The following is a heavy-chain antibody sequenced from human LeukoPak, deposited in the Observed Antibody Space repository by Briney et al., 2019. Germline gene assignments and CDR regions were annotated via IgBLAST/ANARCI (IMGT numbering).Heavy chain of an antibody. CDR2: IDGSGVDT. V-gene: IGHV3-23*01. CDR3: AKRDGDNYGHFDY. J-gene: IGHJ4*02. CDR1: GFTFDDYA. D-gene: IGHD5-18*01. Sequence: GGSLRLSCAASGFTFDDYAMHWVRQAPGKGLEWVSAIDGSGVDTYYADSVKGRFTISRDNSKNTLYLQMNSLRAEDTAVYYCAKRDGDNYGHFDYWGQGTLVTVSS.